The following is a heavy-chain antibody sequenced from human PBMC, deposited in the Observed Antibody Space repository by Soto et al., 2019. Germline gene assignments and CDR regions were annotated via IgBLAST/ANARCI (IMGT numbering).Heavy chain of an antibody. V-gene: IGHV5-51*01. J-gene: IGHJ3*02. CDR3: ARRHLVEDAFDI. CDR2: IYPGDSDT. D-gene: IGHD6-6*01. CDR1: GYSFTSYW. Sequence: PGESLKISCKGSGYSFTSYWIGWVRQLPGKGLEWMGIIYPGDSDTKYSPSFQGQVTISADKSIITAYLQWSSLKASDTAMYYCARRHLVEDAFDIWGQGTMVTVSS.